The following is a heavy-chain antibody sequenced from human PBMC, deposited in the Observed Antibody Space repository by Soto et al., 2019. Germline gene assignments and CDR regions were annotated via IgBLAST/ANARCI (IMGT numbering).Heavy chain of an antibody. CDR3: VYQAPDSSGRFDF. D-gene: IGHD6-25*01. CDR1: GLSVSSNY. J-gene: IGHJ4*02. V-gene: IGHV3-66*01. CDR2: IYSGGAT. Sequence: EMQLVESGGGLVQRGGSLRLSCAASGLSVSSNYISWVRQPPGKGLEWVSVIYSGGATFYADPVKGRFNISRDENKNTVYLQMNSLGVHDTALYYCVYQAPDSSGRFDFWGQGTLVSVST.